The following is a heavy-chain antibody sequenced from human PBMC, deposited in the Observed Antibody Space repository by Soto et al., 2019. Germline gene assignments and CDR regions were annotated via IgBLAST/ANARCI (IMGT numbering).Heavy chain of an antibody. V-gene: IGHV3-30-3*01. Sequence: QVQLVESGGGVVQPGRSLRLSCAASGFTFSSYAMHWVRQAPGKGLEWVAVISYDGSNKYYADSVKGRFTISRDNSKNTLYLQMNSLRAEDTAVYYCARDRADYYGSGSYGYWGQGTLVTVSS. CDR3: ARDRADYYGSGSYGY. CDR1: GFTFSSYA. J-gene: IGHJ4*02. CDR2: ISYDGSNK. D-gene: IGHD3-10*01.